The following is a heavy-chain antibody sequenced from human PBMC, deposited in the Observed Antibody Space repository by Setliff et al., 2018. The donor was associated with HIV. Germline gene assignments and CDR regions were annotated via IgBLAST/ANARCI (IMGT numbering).Heavy chain of an antibody. CDR2: IYYSGST. CDR3: ARHEPMGILEHHWYFDL. D-gene: IGHD3-3*01. J-gene: IGHJ2*01. Sequence: SETLSLTCTVSGGSISSSSYYWGWIRQPPGKGLEWIGSIYYSGSTYHNPSLKSRVTISVDTSKNQFSLKLSSVTAADTAVYYCARHEPMGILEHHWYFDLWGRGTLVTVSS. V-gene: IGHV4-39*01. CDR1: GGSISSSSYY.